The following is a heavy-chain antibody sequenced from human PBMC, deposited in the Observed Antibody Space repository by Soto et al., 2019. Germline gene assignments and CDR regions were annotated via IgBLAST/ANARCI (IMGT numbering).Heavy chain of an antibody. CDR1: GGSISSSNW. CDR2: IYHSGST. CDR3: ARDSPYYDILTGYFGEVWFDP. D-gene: IGHD3-9*01. V-gene: IGHV4-4*02. Sequence: SETLSLTCAVSGGSISSSNWWSWVRQPPGKGLEWIGEIYHSGSTNYNPSLKSRVTISVDKSKNQFSLKLSSVTAADTAVYYCARDSPYYDILTGYFGEVWFDPWGQGTLVTVSS. J-gene: IGHJ5*02.